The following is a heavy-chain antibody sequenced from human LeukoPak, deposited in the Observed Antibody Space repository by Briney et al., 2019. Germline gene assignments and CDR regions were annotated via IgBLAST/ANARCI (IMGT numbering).Heavy chain of an antibody. V-gene: IGHV3-74*01. D-gene: IGHD3-22*01. Sequence: GGSLRLSCAASGFTFSSYWMHRVRQAPGKGLVWVSRINSDGSSTSYADSVKGRFTISRDNAKNTLYLQMNSLRAEDTAVYYCARGSWDYYDSSGNDYWGQGTLVTVSS. CDR2: INSDGSST. CDR1: GFTFSSYW. CDR3: ARGSWDYYDSSGNDY. J-gene: IGHJ4*02.